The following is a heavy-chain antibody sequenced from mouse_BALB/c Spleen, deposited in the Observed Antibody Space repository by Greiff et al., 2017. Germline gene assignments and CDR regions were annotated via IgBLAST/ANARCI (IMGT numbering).Heavy chain of an antibody. J-gene: IGHJ4*01. Sequence: EVHLVESGGGLVKPGGSLKLSCAASGFTFSDYFMYWVRQTPEKRLEWVATISDGGSYTYYPDSVKGRFTISRDNAKNNLYLQMSSLKSEDTAMYYCARDRVYAMDYWGQGTSVTVSS. CDR3: ARDRVYAMDY. V-gene: IGHV5-4*02. D-gene: IGHD3-1*01. CDR1: GFTFSDYF. CDR2: ISDGGSYT.